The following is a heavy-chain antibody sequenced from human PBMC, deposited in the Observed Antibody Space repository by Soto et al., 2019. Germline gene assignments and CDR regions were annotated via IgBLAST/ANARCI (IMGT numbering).Heavy chain of an antibody. V-gene: IGHV3-72*01. CDR3: ARRPGSGISVDY. J-gene: IGHJ4*02. CDR1: GFTFSDHY. D-gene: IGHD3-10*01. Sequence: EVKLLESGGGLVQPGGSLRLSCAASGFTFSDHYMDWVRQAPGKGLEWVDVISDKANSYTTEYAASVRGRITIAGDESTNSVYLQMNILTTEDTAVYYCARRPGSGISVDYWGQGTLVTVAS. CDR2: ISDKANSYTT.